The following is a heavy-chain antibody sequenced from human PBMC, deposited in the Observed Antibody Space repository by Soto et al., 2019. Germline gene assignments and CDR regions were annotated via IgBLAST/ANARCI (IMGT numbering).Heavy chain of an antibody. J-gene: IGHJ4*02. CDR1: GFTFSSYG. D-gene: IGHD1-7*01. V-gene: IGHV3-23*01. Sequence: EVQLLESGGGLVQPGGSLRLSCAASGFTFSSYGMTWVRQAPGKGLEWVSFSSATGAGTYYADSVKGRFTISRDNSKNTLYLQMPRLRADETAVYYCAKDRRAGGNYGFYSDFWGQGALVIVSS. CDR3: AKDRRAGGNYGFYSDF. CDR2: SSATGAGT.